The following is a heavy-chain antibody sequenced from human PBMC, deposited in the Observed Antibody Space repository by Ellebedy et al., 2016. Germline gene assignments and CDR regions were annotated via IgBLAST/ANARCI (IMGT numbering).Heavy chain of an antibody. D-gene: IGHD4-17*01. CDR2: IYYSGST. CDR1: GGSISSYY. J-gene: IGHJ4*02. Sequence: SETLSLTCTVSGGSISSYYWSWIRQPPGKGLEWIGYIYYSGSTNYNPSLKSRVTISVDTSKNQFSLKLSSVTAVDTAVYYCARDNRVTTWYYWGQGTLVTVSS. V-gene: IGHV4-59*01. CDR3: ARDNRVTTWYY.